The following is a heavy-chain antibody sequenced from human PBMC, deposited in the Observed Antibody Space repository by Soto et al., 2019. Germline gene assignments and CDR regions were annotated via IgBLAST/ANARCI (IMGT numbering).Heavy chain of an antibody. CDR3: APRPGRATSY. CDR2: ISGSGGST. V-gene: IGHV3-23*01. CDR1: GFTFSSYA. Sequence: VGALRLSCAASGFTFSSYAMSWVRQAPGKGLEWVSAISGSGGSTYYADSVKGRFTISRDNSKNTLYLQMNSLRAEDTAVYYCAPRPGRATSYWGQGTLVTVSS. J-gene: IGHJ4*02. D-gene: IGHD1-26*01.